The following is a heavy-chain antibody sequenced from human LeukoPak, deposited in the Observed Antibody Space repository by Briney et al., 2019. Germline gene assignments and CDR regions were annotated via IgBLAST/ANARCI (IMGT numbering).Heavy chain of an antibody. CDR3: AKGTYYYDSSAVPL. D-gene: IGHD3-22*01. CDR1: GITFSSYA. CDR2: ISGSGGST. V-gene: IGHV3-23*01. Sequence: GGSLRLSCAASGITFSSYAMGWVRQAPGKGLEWVSAISGSGGSTDYADSVKGRFTISRDNSKNTLYLQMNSLRAEDTAVYYCAKGTYYYDSSAVPLWGQGTLVTVSS. J-gene: IGHJ4*02.